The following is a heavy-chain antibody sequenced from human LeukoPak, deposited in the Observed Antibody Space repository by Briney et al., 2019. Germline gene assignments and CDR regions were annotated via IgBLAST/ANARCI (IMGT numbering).Heavy chain of an antibody. J-gene: IGHJ4*02. Sequence: PGGSLRLSCAASGFTVRSNYMGWVRQAPGKGLEGVSIISSASNTDYADSVKGRFTSSRDNFRNTLYLQMNSLTADDTAVYYCAKLASDSSGWYYFDYWGQGTLVHVCS. CDR2: ISSASNT. CDR3: AKLASDSSGWYYFDY. D-gene: IGHD6-19*01. CDR1: GFTVRSNY. V-gene: IGHV3-53*01.